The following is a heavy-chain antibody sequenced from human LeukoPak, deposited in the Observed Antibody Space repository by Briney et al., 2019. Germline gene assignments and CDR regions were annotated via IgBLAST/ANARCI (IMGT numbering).Heavy chain of an antibody. CDR3: AKPGSEWEYGGNEVYFDY. D-gene: IGHD4-23*01. CDR1: GFTFSSYG. CDR2: ISYDGSNK. V-gene: IGHV3-30*18. Sequence: GGSLRLSCAASGFTFSSYGMHWVRQAPGKGLEWVAVISYDGSNKYYADSVKGRFTISRDNSKNTLYLQMNSLRAEDTAVYYCAKPGSEWEYGGNEVYFDYWGQGTLVTVSS. J-gene: IGHJ4*02.